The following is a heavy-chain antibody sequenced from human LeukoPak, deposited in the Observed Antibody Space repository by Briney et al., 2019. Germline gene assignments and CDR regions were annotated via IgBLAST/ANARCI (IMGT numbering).Heavy chain of an antibody. V-gene: IGHV3-11*01. CDR1: GFTFSDYY. D-gene: IGHD3-10*01. J-gene: IGHJ4*02. CDR3: AKTHYGSGSYYKVDY. Sequence: PGGSLRLSCAASGFTFSDYYMSWIRQAPGKGLEWVSYISSSGSTIYYADSVKGRSTISRDNAKNSLYLQMNSLRAEDTAVYYCAKTHYGSGSYYKVDYWGQGTLVTVSS. CDR2: ISSSGSTI.